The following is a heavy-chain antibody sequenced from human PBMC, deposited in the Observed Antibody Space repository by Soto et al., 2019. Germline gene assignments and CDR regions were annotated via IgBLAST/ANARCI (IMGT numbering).Heavy chain of an antibody. J-gene: IGHJ4*02. Sequence: QVQLVQSGAEVKKPGSSVKVSCKASGGTFSSYAISWVRQAPGQGLEWMGGIIPIFGTANYAQKFQGRVTNTADESTSTAYMELSSLRSEDTAVYYCARNWPRYCSGGSCYTSWFDYWGQGTLVTVSS. D-gene: IGHD2-15*01. V-gene: IGHV1-69*01. CDR3: ARNWPRYCSGGSCYTSWFDY. CDR1: GGTFSSYA. CDR2: IIPIFGTA.